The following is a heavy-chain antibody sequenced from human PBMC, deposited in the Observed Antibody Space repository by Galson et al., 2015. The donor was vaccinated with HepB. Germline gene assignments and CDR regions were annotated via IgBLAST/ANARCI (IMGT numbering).Heavy chain of an antibody. D-gene: IGHD4-17*01. CDR1: GCTFSSYA. J-gene: IGHJ5*02. Sequence: SVKVSCKASGCTFSSYAISWVRQAPGQGLEWMGRIIPNLGIANYAQKFQGRVTITADKSTSTAYMELSSLRSEDTAVYYCARAASKFGDYGRWFDAWGQGTLVTVSS. V-gene: IGHV1-69*04. CDR2: IIPNLGIA. CDR3: ARAASKFGDYGRWFDA.